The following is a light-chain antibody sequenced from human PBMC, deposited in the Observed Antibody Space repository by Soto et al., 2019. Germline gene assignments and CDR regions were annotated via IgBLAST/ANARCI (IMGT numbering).Light chain of an antibody. Sequence: QSVLTQPPSVSAAPGQKVTISCSGSSSNIGNNYVSWYQQLPGTAPKLLIYENNKRPSGIPDRFSGSKSGTSATLGITGLQAGDEADYYCGTWDSSLSAHVFGTGPKLTVL. CDR2: ENN. CDR3: GTWDSSLSAHV. CDR1: SSNIGNNY. J-gene: IGLJ1*01. V-gene: IGLV1-51*02.